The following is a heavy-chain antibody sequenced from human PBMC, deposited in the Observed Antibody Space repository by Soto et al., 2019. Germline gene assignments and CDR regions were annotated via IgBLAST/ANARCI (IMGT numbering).Heavy chain of an antibody. CDR3: ARGQAATIDFDY. CDR2: IYYSGST. J-gene: IGHJ4*02. Sequence: PSETLSLTCTVSGGSISSGGYYWSWIRQHPGKGLEWIGYIYYSGSTYYNPSLKSRVTISVDTSKNQFSLKLSSVTAADTAVYYCARGQAATIDFDYWGQGTLVTVSS. V-gene: IGHV4-31*03. CDR1: GGSISSGGYY. D-gene: IGHD5-12*01.